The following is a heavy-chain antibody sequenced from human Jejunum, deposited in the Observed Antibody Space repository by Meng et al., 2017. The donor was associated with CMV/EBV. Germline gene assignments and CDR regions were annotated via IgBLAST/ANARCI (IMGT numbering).Heavy chain of an antibody. J-gene: IGHJ4*02. CDR2: IYYSGST. CDR1: GGSISSYY. CDR3: ARAYSSSNRVDY. V-gene: IGHV4-59*01. D-gene: IGHD6-6*01. Sequence: CPVSGGSISSYYWSWIRQPPGKGLEWIGYIYYSGSTNYNPSLKSRVTISVDTSKNQFSVKLTYVTAADTAVYYCARAYSSSNRVDYWGQGTLVTVSS.